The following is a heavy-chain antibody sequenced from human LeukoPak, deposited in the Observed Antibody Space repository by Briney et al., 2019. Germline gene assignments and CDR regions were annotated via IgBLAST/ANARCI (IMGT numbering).Heavy chain of an antibody. Sequence: SETLSLTCTVAGGSISSSSYYWGWIRQPPGKGLEWIGSIYYSGSTYYNLSLKSRVTISVDTSKNQFSLKLSSVTAADTAVYYCARGRSSSRALYNWFDPWGQGTLVTVSS. D-gene: IGHD6-13*01. V-gene: IGHV4-39*07. CDR1: GGSISSSSYY. J-gene: IGHJ5*02. CDR3: ARGRSSSRALYNWFDP. CDR2: IYYSGST.